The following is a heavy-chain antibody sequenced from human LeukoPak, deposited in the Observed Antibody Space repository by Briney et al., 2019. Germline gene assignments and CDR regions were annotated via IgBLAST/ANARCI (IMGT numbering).Heavy chain of an antibody. CDR2: INPNSGGT. V-gene: IGHV1-2*06. CDR3: AREPDFDY. J-gene: IGHJ4*02. CDR1: GYTFTCYD. Sequence: GASVKVSCKASGYTFTCYDMDWVRQAPGQGLEWRGRINPNSGGTNYAQKFQGRVTITRDTSISTAYMELSRLRSDDTAVYYCAREPDFDYWGQGTLVTVSS.